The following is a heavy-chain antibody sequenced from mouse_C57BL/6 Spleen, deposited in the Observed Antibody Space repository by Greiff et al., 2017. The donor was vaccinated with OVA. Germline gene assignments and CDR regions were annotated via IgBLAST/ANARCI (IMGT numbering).Heavy chain of an antibody. J-gene: IGHJ1*03. D-gene: IGHD1-1*01. CDR1: GYAFSSSW. CDR2: IYPGDGDT. Sequence: QVQLKESGPELVKPGASVKISCKASGYAFSSSWMNWVKQRPGKGLEWIGRIYPGDGDTNYNGKFKGKATLTADKSSSTAYMQLSSLTSEDSAVYYCARSGYYGSPRYFDVWGTGTTVTVSS. V-gene: IGHV1-82*01. CDR3: ARSGYYGSPRYFDV.